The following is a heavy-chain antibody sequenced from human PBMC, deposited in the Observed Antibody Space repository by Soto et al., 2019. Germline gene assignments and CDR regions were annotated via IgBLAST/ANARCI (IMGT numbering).Heavy chain of an antibody. CDR2: INPSSSHI. CDR1: GCTFASYH. CDR3: VRGYCGGGGCYLRRDAFDV. V-gene: IGHV3-21*02. J-gene: IGHJ3*01. Sequence: EVQLVESGGGLVMPGRSLRLSCAASGCTFASYHMSWVRQAPGKGLDWVSSINPSSSHIYYSDSVRGRFTISRDDSKNSLHLDMNSLRTEDVAIYYCVRGYCGGGGCYLRRDAFDVWGQGTAVTVSS. D-gene: IGHD2-15*01.